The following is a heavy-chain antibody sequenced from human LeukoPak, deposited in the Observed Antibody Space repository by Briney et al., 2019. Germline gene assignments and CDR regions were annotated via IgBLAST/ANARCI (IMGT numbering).Heavy chain of an antibody. CDR3: ARDSSGYQLDY. Sequence: SETLSLTCTVSGGSVSSGDYCWNWIRQPPGKGLEWIGYIYYSGSTYYNPSLRSRVTMSVDTSKNQFSLKLSSVTAADTAVYYCARDSSGYQLDYWGQGTLVTVSS. J-gene: IGHJ4*02. D-gene: IGHD3-22*01. CDR1: GGSVSSGDYC. CDR2: IYYSGST. V-gene: IGHV4-30-4*01.